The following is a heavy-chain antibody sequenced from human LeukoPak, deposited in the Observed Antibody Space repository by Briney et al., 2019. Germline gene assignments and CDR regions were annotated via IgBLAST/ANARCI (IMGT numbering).Heavy chain of an antibody. CDR3: ARRSCSSTSCPDAFDI. J-gene: IGHJ3*02. CDR1: GYTFTSYD. CDR2: INPNSGNT. D-gene: IGHD2-2*01. Sequence: ASVKVSCKASGYTFTSYDINWVRQATGQGLEWMGWINPNSGNTGYAQKFQGRVTITRNTSISTAYMELSSLRSEDTAVYYCARRSCSSTSCPDAFDIWGQGTMVTVSS. V-gene: IGHV1-8*03.